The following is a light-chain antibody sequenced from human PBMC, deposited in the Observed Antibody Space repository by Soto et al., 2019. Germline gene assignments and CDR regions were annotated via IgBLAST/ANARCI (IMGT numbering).Light chain of an antibody. Sequence: EIVLTQSPATLSLSPGERATLSCRASQSVSSYLAWYQQKPGQAPRLLIYDASNRATGIPARFSGSGSGTEFTLTISSLQPEDFATYYCLQHNSYPWTFGQGTKVDI. CDR3: LQHNSYPWT. CDR2: DAS. CDR1: QSVSSY. J-gene: IGKJ1*01. V-gene: IGKV3-11*01.